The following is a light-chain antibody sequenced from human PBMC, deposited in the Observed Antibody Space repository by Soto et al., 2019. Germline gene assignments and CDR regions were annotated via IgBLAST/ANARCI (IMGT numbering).Light chain of an antibody. Sequence: SYELTQPPSVSVSPGQTASITCSGDKLGTKYACWYQQKPGQSPVLVIYQDTKRPPGIPERFAGCNSGNTATLTISGTQAMDEADYYCQAWDRSTVVFGGGTKLTVL. CDR2: QDT. CDR3: QAWDRSTVV. J-gene: IGLJ2*01. V-gene: IGLV3-1*01. CDR1: KLGTKY.